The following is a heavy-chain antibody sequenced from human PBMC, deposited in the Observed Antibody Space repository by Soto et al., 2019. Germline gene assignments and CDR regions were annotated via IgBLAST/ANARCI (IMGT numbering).Heavy chain of an antibody. Sequence: PGGSLRLSCVASGFSFSNYNMNWVRRAPGKGLEWVSYITDSSDTVHYADAVRGRFTISRDNAESSLYLQMNSLRDEDTAVYFCPRDFGHGYYLDYWGRGTLVTVSS. CDR2: ITDSSDTV. D-gene: IGHD3-3*01. CDR3: PRDFGHGYYLDY. J-gene: IGHJ4*02. CDR1: GFSFSNYN. V-gene: IGHV3-48*02.